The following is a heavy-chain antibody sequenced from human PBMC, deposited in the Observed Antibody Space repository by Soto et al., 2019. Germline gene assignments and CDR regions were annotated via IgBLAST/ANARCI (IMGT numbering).Heavy chain of an antibody. D-gene: IGHD2-2*01. CDR1: GFSVTNNY. J-gene: IGHJ4*02. Sequence: EVQVVESGGGLVQPGGSLRLSCAASGFSVTNNYMNWVRQAPGKGLEWVSIIDIGGNTYYADSVEDRFTISRDKSRNTLYLHMDSRRAEDTAVYYGARGRGSTGYLGREHYFDYWGQGTLVTVSP. CDR3: ARGRGSTGYLGREHYFDY. CDR2: IDIGGNT. V-gene: IGHV3-66*01.